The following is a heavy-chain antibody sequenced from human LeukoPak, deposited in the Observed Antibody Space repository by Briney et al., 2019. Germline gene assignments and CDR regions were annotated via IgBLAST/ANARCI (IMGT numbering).Heavy chain of an antibody. D-gene: IGHD4-11*01. CDR3: ARISPVTNYYYYYGMDV. CDR1: GGSFSGYY. J-gene: IGHJ6*02. Sequence: SETLSLTCAVYGGSFSGYYWSWIRQPPGKGLEWIGVINHSGSTNYNPSLKSRVTISVDTSKNQFSLKLSSVTAADTAVYYCARISPVTNYYYYYGMDVWGQGTTVTVSS. V-gene: IGHV4-34*01. CDR2: INHSGST.